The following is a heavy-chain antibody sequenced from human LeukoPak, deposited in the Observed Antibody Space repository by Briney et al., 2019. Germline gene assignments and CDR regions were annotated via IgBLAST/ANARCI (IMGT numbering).Heavy chain of an antibody. CDR3: AKDLVVPAAMYKQQLVGFDY. CDR2: ISGSGGGT. D-gene: IGHD2-2*01. Sequence: GGSLRLSCAASGFTFSSYAMSWVRQAPGKGLEWVSAISGSGGGTYYADSVKGRFTISRDNSKNTLYLQMNSLRAEDTAVYYCAKDLVVPAAMYKQQLVGFDYWGQGTLVTVSS. J-gene: IGHJ4*02. CDR1: GFTFSSYA. V-gene: IGHV3-23*01.